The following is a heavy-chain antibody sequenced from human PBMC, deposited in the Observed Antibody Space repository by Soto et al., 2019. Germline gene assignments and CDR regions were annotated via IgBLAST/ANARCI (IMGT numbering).Heavy chain of an antibody. Sequence: GGSLRLSCAASGFTFSGYTMNWVRQAPGKGLEWVSSITSGSSYIYYADSVKGRFTISRDNAKNSLYLQINSLRAEDTAMYYCARSSFDYWGQGTLVT. V-gene: IGHV3-21*01. CDR3: ARSSFDY. J-gene: IGHJ4*02. CDR1: GFTFSGYT. CDR2: ITSGSSYI.